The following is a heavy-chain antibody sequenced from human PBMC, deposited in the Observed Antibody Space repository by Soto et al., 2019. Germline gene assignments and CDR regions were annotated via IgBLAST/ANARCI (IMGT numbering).Heavy chain of an antibody. D-gene: IGHD3-10*01. CDR1: GFTFSSYA. CDR2: ISGSGGST. CDR3: AKLQAAWFPVVCCFDY. J-gene: IGHJ4*02. Sequence: GXSLRLSCAASGFTFSSYALSWFRQAPVKGLEWVSAISGSGGSTYYADSVKGRFTISRDNSKNTLYLQMNSLRAEDTAVYYCAKLQAAWFPVVCCFDYWGQGTLVTVSS. V-gene: IGHV3-23*01.